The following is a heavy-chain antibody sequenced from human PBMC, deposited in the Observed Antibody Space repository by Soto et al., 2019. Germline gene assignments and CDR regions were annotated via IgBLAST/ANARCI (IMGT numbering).Heavy chain of an antibody. D-gene: IGHD2-2*01. CDR2: TYYRSKWYN. J-gene: IGHJ6*02. CDR3: AREWVVVVPAAIGGMDV. V-gene: IGHV6-1*01. Sequence: PSQTLSLTCALSGDSVSSNSAAWNWTRQSPSRGLEWLGRTYYRSKWYNDYAVSVKSRITINPYTSKNQFSLQLNSVTPEDTAVYYCAREWVVVVPAAIGGMDVWGQGTTVTVSS. CDR1: GDSVSSNSAA.